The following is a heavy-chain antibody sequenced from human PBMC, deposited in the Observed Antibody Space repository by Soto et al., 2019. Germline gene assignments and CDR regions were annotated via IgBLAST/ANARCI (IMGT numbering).Heavy chain of an antibody. CDR1: GGSFSGYY. V-gene: IGHV4-34*01. CDR2: INHSGST. J-gene: IGHJ5*02. Sequence: PSETLSLTCAVYGGSFSGYYWTWIRQPPGTGLEWIGEINHSGSTNYNPSLKSRVTISVDKSKNQFSLKLSSVTAADTAVYYCAREGFGELLGWIDPWGQGTLVTVSS. D-gene: IGHD3-10*01. CDR3: AREGFGELLGWIDP.